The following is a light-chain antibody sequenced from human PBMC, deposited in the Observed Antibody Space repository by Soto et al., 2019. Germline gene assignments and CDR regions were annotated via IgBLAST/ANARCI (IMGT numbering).Light chain of an antibody. CDR2: KAS. J-gene: IGKJ4*01. Sequence: IQMTQSPASVSASVGDRVTISCRASQVISSWLAWYQQKPGKAPKLLIYKASNLQTGVPSRFSGSGSGTDFTLTITSLHPEAFATHYCHQASSFPLSFGGGTNVEIK. CDR3: HQASSFPLS. CDR1: QVISSW. V-gene: IGKV1-12*01.